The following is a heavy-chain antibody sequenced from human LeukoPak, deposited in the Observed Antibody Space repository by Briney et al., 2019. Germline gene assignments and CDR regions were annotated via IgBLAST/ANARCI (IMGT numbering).Heavy chain of an antibody. Sequence: ASVKVSCKASGYTFTSYAMNWVRQAPGQGLEWMGWINPNSGGTNYAQKFQGRVTMTRDTSISTAYMELSRLRSDDAAVYYCARGVTRYSSSWSYFDYWGQGTLVTVSS. D-gene: IGHD6-13*01. J-gene: IGHJ4*02. CDR2: INPNSGGT. CDR1: GYTFTSYA. CDR3: ARGVTRYSSSWSYFDY. V-gene: IGHV1-2*02.